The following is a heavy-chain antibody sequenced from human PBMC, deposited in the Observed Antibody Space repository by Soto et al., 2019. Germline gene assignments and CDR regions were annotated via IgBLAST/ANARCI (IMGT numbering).Heavy chain of an antibody. CDR3: AKGRSSMIVVVMDY. V-gene: IGHV3-9*01. CDR2: ITWNSGHI. Sequence: EVQLVESGGALVQLGRSLRLSCVASGFNFDDSAMNWVRQVPGKGLEWVSGITWNSGHILYADSVKGRFTISRDNAKKSLYLELNSLRPEDTALYYCAKGRSSMIVVVMDYWGQGTPVTVSS. D-gene: IGHD3-22*01. CDR1: GFNFDDSA. J-gene: IGHJ4*02.